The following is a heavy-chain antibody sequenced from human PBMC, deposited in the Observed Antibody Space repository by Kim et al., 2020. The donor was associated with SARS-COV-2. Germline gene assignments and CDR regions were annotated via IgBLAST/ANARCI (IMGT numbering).Heavy chain of an antibody. CDR2: ISSSNYYI. J-gene: IGHJ4*02. V-gene: IGHV3-21*01. D-gene: IGHD3-22*01. CDR1: GFTFSTYT. CDR3: ARDIKYDSGGLFDY. Sequence: GGSLRLSCAASGFTFSTYTMNWVRQAPGKGLEWVSSISSSNYYIYYADSVKGRFTISRDNAKNSLYLQMNSLRVEDTAIYYCARDIKYDSGGLFDYWGQGTLVTVSS.